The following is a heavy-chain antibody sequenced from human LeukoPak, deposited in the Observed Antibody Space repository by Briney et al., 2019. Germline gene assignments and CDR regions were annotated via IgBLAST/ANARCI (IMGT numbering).Heavy chain of an antibody. CDR2: ISGDGGST. CDR1: GFTFDDYA. CDR3: AKSKQQLAPTYFDY. J-gene: IGHJ4*02. D-gene: IGHD6-13*01. V-gene: IGHV3-43*02. Sequence: PGGSLRLSCAASGFTFDDYAMHWVRQAPGKGLEWVSLISGDGGSTYDADSVKGRFTISRDNSKNSLYLQMNSLRTEDTALYYCAKSKQQLAPTYFDYWGQGTLVTVSS.